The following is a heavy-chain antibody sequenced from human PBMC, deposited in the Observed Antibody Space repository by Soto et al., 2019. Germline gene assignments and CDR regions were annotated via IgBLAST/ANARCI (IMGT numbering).Heavy chain of an antibody. CDR2: ISSSSSTI. D-gene: IGHD6-13*01. J-gene: IGHJ3*02. CDR1: GFTFSTFS. V-gene: IGHV3-48*02. Sequence: PGGSLRLSCAASGFTFSTFSMNWVRQAPGKGLEWISYISSSSSTIYYADSVEGRFTISRDNAKKSVYLQMNSLRDEDTAVYYCARLVAAAGRAFDTWGQGTMVTVSS. CDR3: ARLVAAAGRAFDT.